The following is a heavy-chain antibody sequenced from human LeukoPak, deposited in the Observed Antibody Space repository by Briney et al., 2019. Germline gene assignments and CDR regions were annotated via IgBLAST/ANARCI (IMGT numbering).Heavy chain of an antibody. J-gene: IGHJ5*02. CDR2: IRTKPFGGTP. Sequence: GRSLRLSCTTSGFTFGDYTMSWFRQAPGKGLEWVGFIRTKPFGGTPEYAASVKGRFTISRDDSTSIAYLQMNSRKTEDTAVYYCSRGAAAGITGWFDPWGQGTLVTVSS. CDR3: SRGAAAGITGWFDP. V-gene: IGHV3-49*03. D-gene: IGHD6-13*01. CDR1: GFTFGDYT.